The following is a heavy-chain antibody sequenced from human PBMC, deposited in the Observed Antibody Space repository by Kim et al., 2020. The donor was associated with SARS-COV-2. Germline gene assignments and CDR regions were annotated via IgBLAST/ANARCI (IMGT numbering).Heavy chain of an antibody. CDR2: IYYSGST. CDR3: ASDIVVVPAASGHAFDI. CDR1: GGSISSSSYY. V-gene: IGHV4-39*01. J-gene: IGHJ3*02. Sequence: SETLSLTCTVSGGSISSSSYYWGWIRQPPGKGLEWIGSIYYSGSTYYNPSLKSRVTISVDTSKNQFSLKLSSVTAADTAVYYCASDIVVVPAASGHAFDIWGQGTMVTVSS. D-gene: IGHD2-2*01.